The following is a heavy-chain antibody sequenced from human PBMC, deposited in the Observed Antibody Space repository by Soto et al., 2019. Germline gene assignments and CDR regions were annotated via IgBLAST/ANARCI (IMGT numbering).Heavy chain of an antibody. CDR3: AADGAQYYYGMDV. CDR1: GYIFTSYW. D-gene: IGHD3-10*01. Sequence: GESLKISCKGSGYIFTSYWISWVRQMPGKGLEWMGRIDPSDSYTNYSPSFQGHVTISADKSISTAYLQWSSLKASDTAMYFCAADGAQYYYGMDVWGQGTTVTVSS. V-gene: IGHV5-10-1*01. J-gene: IGHJ6*02. CDR2: IDPSDSYT.